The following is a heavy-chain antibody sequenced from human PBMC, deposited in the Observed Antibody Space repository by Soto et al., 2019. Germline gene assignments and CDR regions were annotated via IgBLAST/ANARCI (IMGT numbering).Heavy chain of an antibody. D-gene: IGHD2-15*01. V-gene: IGHV3-23*01. CDR2: IRSNTAVT. Sequence: PGGSLRLSCVASGFPFYPYVMAWVCQAPGKGLEWVAAIRSNTAVTHYADSMRDRFTISRVNSANTIFLQMNSLRVEDSAVYFCAEASDGGWPYYFDSWGQGALVTVSS. J-gene: IGHJ4*02. CDR3: AEASDGGWPYYFDS. CDR1: GFPFYPYV.